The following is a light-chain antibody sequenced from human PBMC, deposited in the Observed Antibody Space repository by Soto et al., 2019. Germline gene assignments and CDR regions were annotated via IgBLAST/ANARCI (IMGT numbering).Light chain of an antibody. CDR2: KAS. V-gene: IGKV1-5*03. J-gene: IGKJ1*01. CDR3: QHYNSYSEA. CDR1: QGISSW. Sequence: DIKMNKSLSAVSASIGDRVTITCRASQGISSWLAWYQQKPGKAPKLLIYKASTLKSGVPSRFSGSGSGTEFTLTISSLQPDDFATYYCQHYNSYSEAFGQGTKVDIK.